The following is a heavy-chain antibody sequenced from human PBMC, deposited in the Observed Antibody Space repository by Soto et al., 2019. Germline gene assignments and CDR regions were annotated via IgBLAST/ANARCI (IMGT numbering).Heavy chain of an antibody. D-gene: IGHD1-20*01. CDR1: GDTFSTFA. CDR2: IIPIFGTP. Sequence: SVKVSCKASGDTFSTFAISWVRQAPGQGLEWMGGIIPIFGTPDYAQHFPGRVTISADESTKTAYLELSSLRPEDTAVYYCARSPGITGTRASQYATDVWGQGTTVTVSS. V-gene: IGHV1-69*13. J-gene: IGHJ6*02. CDR3: ARSPGITGTRASQYATDV.